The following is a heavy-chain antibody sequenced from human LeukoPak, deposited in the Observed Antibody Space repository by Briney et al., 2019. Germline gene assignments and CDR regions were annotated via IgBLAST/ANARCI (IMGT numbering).Heavy chain of an antibody. CDR1: GGSISSYY. V-gene: IGHV4-59*01. Sequence: SETLSLTCTVSGGSISSYYWSWIRQPPGKGLEWIGEINHSGSTNYNPSLKSRVTISVDMPKNQFSLKLTSVTAADTAVYYCARGATSFDFWGQGTLVTVSS. CDR3: ARGATSFDF. CDR2: INHSGST. J-gene: IGHJ4*02.